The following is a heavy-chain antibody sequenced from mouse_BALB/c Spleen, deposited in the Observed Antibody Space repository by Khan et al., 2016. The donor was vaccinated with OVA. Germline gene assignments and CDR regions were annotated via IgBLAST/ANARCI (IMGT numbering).Heavy chain of an antibody. CDR3: ARGWGGNFYYAMDY. J-gene: IGHJ4*01. D-gene: IGHD2-1*01. CDR2: ISSGGGST. V-gene: IGHV5-12-1*01. CDR1: GFAFSSYD. Sequence: EVELVESGGGLVKPGGSLKLSCAASGFAFSSYDMSWVRQTPEKRLEWVAYISSGGGSTYYPDTVKGRFTISRDNAKNTLYLQMSSLKSEDTAMYYGARGWGGNFYYAMDYWGQGTSVTVSS.